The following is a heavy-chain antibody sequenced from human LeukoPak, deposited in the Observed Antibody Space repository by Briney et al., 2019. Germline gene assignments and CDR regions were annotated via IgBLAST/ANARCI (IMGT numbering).Heavy chain of an antibody. J-gene: IGHJ4*02. Sequence: SETLSLTCAVYGGSFSGYYWSWIRQPPGKGLEWIGEINHSGSTNYNPSLKSRVTISLDTSKNQFSLKLRSVTAADTAVYYCASGSPAADYWGQGTLVTVSS. CDR3: ASGSPAADY. D-gene: IGHD6-25*01. CDR2: INHSGST. V-gene: IGHV4-34*01. CDR1: GGSFSGYY.